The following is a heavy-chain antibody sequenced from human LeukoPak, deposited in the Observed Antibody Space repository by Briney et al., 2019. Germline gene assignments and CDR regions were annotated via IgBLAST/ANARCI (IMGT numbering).Heavy chain of an antibody. V-gene: IGHV4-4*02. Sequence: SGTLSLTCAVSGDSISSSDWWSWVRQPPGRGLEWIGEISHSGTTNYNPSLKSRVTISVDNSKNQFSLKLTSVTAADTAVYYCARDWDRGGALFDYFDYWSQGTLVTVSS. J-gene: IGHJ4*02. CDR1: GDSISSSDW. CDR2: ISHSGTT. D-gene: IGHD3-16*01. CDR3: ARDWDRGGALFDYFDY.